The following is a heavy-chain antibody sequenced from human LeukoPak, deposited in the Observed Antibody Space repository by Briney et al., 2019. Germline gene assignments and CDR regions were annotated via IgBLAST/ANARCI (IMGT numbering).Heavy chain of an antibody. V-gene: IGHV1-69*13. CDR3: ARLMYSSSSGDYYYYMDV. Sequence: SVKVSCKASGGTFSSYAISWVRQAPGQGLEWMGGIIPIFGTANYAQKFQGRVTITADESTSTAYMELSSLRSEDTAVYYCARLMYSSSSGDYYYYMDVWGKGTTVTVSS. CDR2: IIPIFGTA. J-gene: IGHJ6*03. CDR1: GGTFSSYA. D-gene: IGHD6-6*01.